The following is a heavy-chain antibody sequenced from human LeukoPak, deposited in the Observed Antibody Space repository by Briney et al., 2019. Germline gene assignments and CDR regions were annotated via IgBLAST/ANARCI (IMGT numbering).Heavy chain of an antibody. CDR1: GGSISSYY. V-gene: IGHV4-4*07. Sequence: SETLSLACTVSGGSISSYYWTWIRQPAGKGLEWILRTHTSGITNYNPSLKSRVTMSVDTSKNQFSLKLTSVTAADTAVYYCARDTYYYGSGTYYFNYWGQGTLVTVSS. CDR3: ARDTYYYGSGTYYFNY. J-gene: IGHJ4*02. D-gene: IGHD3-10*01. CDR2: THTSGIT.